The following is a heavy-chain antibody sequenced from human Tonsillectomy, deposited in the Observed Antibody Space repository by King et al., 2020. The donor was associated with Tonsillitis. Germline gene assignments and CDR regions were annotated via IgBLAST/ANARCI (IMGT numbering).Heavy chain of an antibody. CDR1: GFTVSSNY. CDR3: ARDSGSQWLDSFDY. V-gene: IGHV3-53*01. D-gene: IGHD6-19*01. CDR2: IYSGGST. J-gene: IGHJ4*02. Sequence: QLVQSGGGLIQPGGSLRLSCAASGFTVSSNYMSWVRQAPGKGLEWVSVIYSGGSTYYADSVKGRFTISRDNSKNTLYLQMNSLRAEDTAVYYCARDSGSQWLDSFDYWGQGTLVTVSS.